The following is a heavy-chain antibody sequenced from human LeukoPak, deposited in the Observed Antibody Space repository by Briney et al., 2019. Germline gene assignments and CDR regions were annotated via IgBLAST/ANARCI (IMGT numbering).Heavy chain of an antibody. D-gene: IGHD6-13*01. V-gene: IGHV4-59*01. CDR2: IYYSGST. CDR3: ARELSIAATHYFGY. J-gene: IGHJ4*02. Sequence: PSETLSLTCTVSGGSISSYYWSWIRQPPGKGLEWIGYIYYSGSTNYNPSLKSRVTISVDTSKNQFSLKLSSVTAADTAVYYCARELSIAATHYFGYWGQGTLVTVSS. CDR1: GGSISSYY.